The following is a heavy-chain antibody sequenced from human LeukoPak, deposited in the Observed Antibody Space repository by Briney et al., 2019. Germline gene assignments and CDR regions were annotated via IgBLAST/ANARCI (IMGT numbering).Heavy chain of an antibody. Sequence: ASVKVSRKASGYTFTGYYMHWVRPAPGQGLEWMGWINPNSGGTNYAQKFQGRVTMTRDTSISTAYMELSRLRSDDTAVYYCARDLGSGYDYFDYWGQGTLVTVSS. V-gene: IGHV1-2*02. CDR3: ARDLGSGYDYFDY. CDR1: GYTFTGYY. D-gene: IGHD5-12*01. J-gene: IGHJ4*02. CDR2: INPNSGGT.